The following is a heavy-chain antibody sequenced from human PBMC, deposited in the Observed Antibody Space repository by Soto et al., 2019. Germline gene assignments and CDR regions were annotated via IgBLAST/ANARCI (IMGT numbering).Heavy chain of an antibody. J-gene: IGHJ4*02. D-gene: IGHD3-9*01. V-gene: IGHV1-18*01. CDR1: AYTFTSYG. CDR3: ARYYDILTGYSWVIDY. Sequence: AAVKVSCKASAYTFTSYGISWVLQAPGQGLEWMGWISAYNGNTNYAQKLQGRVTMTTDTSTSTAYMELSSLRSDDTAVYYCARYYDILTGYSWVIDYWGQGTLVTVSS. CDR2: ISAYNGNT.